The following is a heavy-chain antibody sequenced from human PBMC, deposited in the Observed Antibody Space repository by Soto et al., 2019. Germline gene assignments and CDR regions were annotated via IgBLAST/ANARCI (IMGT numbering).Heavy chain of an antibody. Sequence: SGTLSLTCTVSGGSISSSSHYWGWIRQPPGKGLEWIASVYYTGTPYYNPSLKSRVTMSVDTSNNQFSLKLSSVTAADTALYYCAXISIRYSDWGDYYGMDVWGQGTTVTVSS. CDR3: AXISIRYSDWGDYYGMDV. CDR1: GGSISSSSHY. D-gene: IGHD3-9*01. V-gene: IGHV4-39*01. CDR2: VYYTGTP. J-gene: IGHJ6*01.